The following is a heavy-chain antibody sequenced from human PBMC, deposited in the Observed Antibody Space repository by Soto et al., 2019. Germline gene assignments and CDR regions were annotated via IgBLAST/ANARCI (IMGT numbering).Heavy chain of an antibody. V-gene: IGHV3-53*01. CDR2: IYSGGST. CDR1: GFTVSSNY. D-gene: IGHD1-26*01. CDR3: ARVEEYSGSYGGLSWFDP. J-gene: IGHJ5*02. Sequence: GGSLRLSCAASGFTVSSNYMSWVRQAPGKGLEWVSVIYSGGSTYYADSVKGRFTISRDNSKNTLYLQMNSLRAEDTAVYYCARVEEYSGSYGGLSWFDPWGQGTLVTVSS.